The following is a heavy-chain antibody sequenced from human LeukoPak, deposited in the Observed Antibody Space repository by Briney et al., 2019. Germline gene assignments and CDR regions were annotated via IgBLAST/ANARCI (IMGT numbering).Heavy chain of an antibody. V-gene: IGHV3-21*01. CDR2: ISSSSSYI. Sequence: SGGSLRLSCAASGFTFSSYSMNWVRQAPGKWLEWVSSISSSSSYIYYADSVKGRFTISRDNAKNSLYLQMNSLRAEDTAVYYCARDYYDSSGYPFDYWGQGTLVTVSS. CDR3: ARDYYDSSGYPFDY. D-gene: IGHD3-22*01. CDR1: GFTFSSYS. J-gene: IGHJ4*02.